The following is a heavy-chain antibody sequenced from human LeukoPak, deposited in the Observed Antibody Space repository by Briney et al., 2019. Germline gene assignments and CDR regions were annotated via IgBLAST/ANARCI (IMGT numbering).Heavy chain of an antibody. CDR2: ISWNSGSI. CDR1: GFTFDDYA. J-gene: IGHJ3*02. CDR3: AKMSARQWELIVSDAFDI. V-gene: IGHV3-9*01. Sequence: GGSLRLACAASGFTFDDYAMHWVRQAPGKGLEWVSGISWNSGSIGYADSVKGRFTISRDNAKNSLYLQMNSLRAEDTALYYCAKMSARQWELIVSDAFDIWGQGTMVTVSS. D-gene: IGHD1-26*01.